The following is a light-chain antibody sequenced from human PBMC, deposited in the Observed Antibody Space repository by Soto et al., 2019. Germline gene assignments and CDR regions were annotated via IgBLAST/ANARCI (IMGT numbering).Light chain of an antibody. CDR2: DVS. V-gene: IGKV1-5*01. J-gene: IGKJ1*01. CDR1: QPISSW. CDR3: QQYNSYPWT. Sequence: GDRVTITCRASQPISSWLAWYQQKPGTAPKILIYDVSSLESGVPSRFSGSRSGTEFTLTISSLQPDDFATYYCQQYNSYPWTSGQGTKVEVK.